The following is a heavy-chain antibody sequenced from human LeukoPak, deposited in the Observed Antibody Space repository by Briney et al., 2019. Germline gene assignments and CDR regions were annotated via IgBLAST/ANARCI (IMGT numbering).Heavy chain of an antibody. D-gene: IGHD5-12*01. V-gene: IGHV3-21*05. J-gene: IGHJ4*02. CDR3: ARLGWATAPLDY. Sequence: PGGSLRLSCAASKFTFSSYDMNWVRQAPGKGLEWVSYISSSSSYTNYADSVKGRFTISRDNAKNSLYLQMNSLRAEDTAVYYCARLGWATAPLDYWGQGTLVTVSS. CDR2: ISSSSSYT. CDR1: KFTFSSYD.